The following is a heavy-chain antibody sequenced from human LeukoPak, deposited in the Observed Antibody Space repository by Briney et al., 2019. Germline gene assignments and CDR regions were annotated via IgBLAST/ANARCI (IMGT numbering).Heavy chain of an antibody. CDR1: GGSISSYY. D-gene: IGHD3-22*01. Sequence: SETLSLTCTVSGGSISSYYWSWIRQPPGKGLEWIAYISDIGSINYNPSLKSRVTISLDTSKNQFSLKLSSVTAADTAVYYCARELGIKNYYDSSGFDAFDIWGQGTMVTVSS. V-gene: IGHV4-59*12. CDR2: ISDIGSI. J-gene: IGHJ3*02. CDR3: ARELGIKNYYDSSGFDAFDI.